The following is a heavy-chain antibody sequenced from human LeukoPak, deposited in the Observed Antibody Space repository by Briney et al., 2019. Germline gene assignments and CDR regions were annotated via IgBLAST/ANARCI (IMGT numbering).Heavy chain of an antibody. D-gene: IGHD3-3*02. CDR3: ARGSGDGSFSPAPNY. V-gene: IGHV1-69*05. Sequence: SVKVSCKASGGTFSSYAISWVRQAPGQGLEWMGGIIPIFGTANYAQKFQGRVTITTDESTSTAYMELSSLRSEDTAVYYCARGSGDGSFSPAPNYWGQGTLVTVSS. CDR2: IIPIFGTA. CDR1: GGTFSSYA. J-gene: IGHJ4*02.